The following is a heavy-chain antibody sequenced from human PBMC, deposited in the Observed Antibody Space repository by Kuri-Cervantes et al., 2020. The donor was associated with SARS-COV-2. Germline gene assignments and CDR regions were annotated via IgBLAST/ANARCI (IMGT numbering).Heavy chain of an antibody. V-gene: IGHV3-21*01. Sequence: ESLKISCAASGFTFSSYSMNWVRQAPGKGLEWVSSISSSSSYIYYADSVKGRFTISRDNAKNSLYLQMNSLRAEDTAVYYCARGPRVYDILTGYYCAFDIWGQGTRVT. CDR3: ARGPRVYDILTGYYCAFDI. CDR1: GFTFSSYS. D-gene: IGHD3-9*01. CDR2: ISSSSSYI. J-gene: IGHJ3*02.